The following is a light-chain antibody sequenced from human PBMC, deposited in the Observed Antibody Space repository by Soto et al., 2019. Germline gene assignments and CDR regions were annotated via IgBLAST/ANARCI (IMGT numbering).Light chain of an antibody. Sequence: GSLSCRASQSVSSSYLAWYQQKPGQAPRLLIYGASSRATGISDRFSGSGSGTDFTLTISRLEPEDFAVYYCQQYGSSPRVTFGQGTKVDIK. CDR1: QSVSSSY. V-gene: IGKV3-20*01. CDR2: GAS. J-gene: IGKJ1*01. CDR3: QQYGSSPRVT.